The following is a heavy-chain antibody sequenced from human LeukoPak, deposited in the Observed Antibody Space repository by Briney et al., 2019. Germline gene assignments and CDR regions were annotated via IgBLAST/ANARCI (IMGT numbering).Heavy chain of an antibody. CDR2: ITADGGST. CDR1: GFTFRSYA. D-gene: IGHD5-12*01. J-gene: IGHJ6*03. Sequence: GALRLSCAVSGFTFRSYAMNWVRQAPGKGLEWVAAITADGGSTHYTTSVKGRFIISRDTPKNTLSLQMNNLRAEDTAVYFCARVWLRDYMDVWGEGTTVSVSS. V-gene: IGHV3-23*01. CDR3: ARVWLRDYMDV.